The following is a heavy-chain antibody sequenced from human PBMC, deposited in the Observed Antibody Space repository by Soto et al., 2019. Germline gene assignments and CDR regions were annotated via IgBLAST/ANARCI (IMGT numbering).Heavy chain of an antibody. Sequence: SQTLSLTCAISGDSVSSNSAAWNWIRQSPSRGLEWLGRTYYRSKWYNDYAVSVKSRITINPDTSKNQFSLQLNSVTPEYTAVYYRAREAVYDFWSGYCFDYWGQGTLVTVSS. J-gene: IGHJ4*02. CDR3: AREAVYDFWSGYCFDY. CDR2: TYYRSKWYN. D-gene: IGHD3-3*01. CDR1: GDSVSSNSAA. V-gene: IGHV6-1*01.